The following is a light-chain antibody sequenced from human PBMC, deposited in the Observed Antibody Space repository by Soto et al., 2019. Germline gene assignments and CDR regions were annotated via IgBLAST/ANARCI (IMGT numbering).Light chain of an antibody. V-gene: IGKV3D-15*01. CDR3: QQYSSSPS. Sequence: EIVMTQSPATLSVSPGAGAPLSCRASQSVDSNLAWYPQKPGQTPRLLIYGASTRPTGIPARFSGSGSGTEFTLTIGSLQSEDFAVYYCQQYSSSPSFGQGTRLEI. CDR1: QSVDSN. J-gene: IGKJ5*01. CDR2: GAS.